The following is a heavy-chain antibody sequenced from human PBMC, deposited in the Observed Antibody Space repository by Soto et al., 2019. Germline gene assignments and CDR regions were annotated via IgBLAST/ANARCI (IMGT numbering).Heavy chain of an antibody. CDR1: GFTFSTYA. D-gene: IGHD6-19*01. Sequence: EVQLLESGGGLVQPGGSLRLSCAASGFTFSTYAMNWVRQAPGKGLEGVSGISGSGDSTYYADSVKGRFTVSRDNSKNTLYLQMNSLRAEDTAVFYCAKERSSGWSFDYWGQGTLVTVSS. CDR3: AKERSSGWSFDY. V-gene: IGHV3-23*01. J-gene: IGHJ4*02. CDR2: ISGSGDST.